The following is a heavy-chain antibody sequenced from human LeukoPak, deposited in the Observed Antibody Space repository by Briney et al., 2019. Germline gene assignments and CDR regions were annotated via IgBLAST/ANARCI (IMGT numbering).Heavy chain of an antibody. CDR3: ASGDFGDGSGLNWFDP. D-gene: IGHD3-10*01. Sequence: AAVKVSCKASGYTFTGYYIHWVRPAPGQGRAWMGWFNPNSGGTQYAQKFQGRINMTRDTSISTAYMELSSLRSDETAVYYCASGDFGDGSGLNWFDPWGQGTLVTVSS. V-gene: IGHV1-2*02. CDR2: FNPNSGGT. J-gene: IGHJ5*02. CDR1: GYTFTGYY.